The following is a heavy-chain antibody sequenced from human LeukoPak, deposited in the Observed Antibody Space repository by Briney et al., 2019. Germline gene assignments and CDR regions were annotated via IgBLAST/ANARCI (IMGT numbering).Heavy chain of an antibody. CDR1: GYTFTGYY. Sequence: ASVKVSCKASGYTFTGYYMHWVRQAPGQGLEWMGRIIPILGIANYAQKFQGRVTITADKSTSTAYMELSSLRSEDTAVYYCARARGSGYSYYFDYWGQGTLVTVSS. V-gene: IGHV1-69*04. CDR3: ARARGSGYSYYFDY. D-gene: IGHD3-3*01. J-gene: IGHJ4*02. CDR2: IIPILGIA.